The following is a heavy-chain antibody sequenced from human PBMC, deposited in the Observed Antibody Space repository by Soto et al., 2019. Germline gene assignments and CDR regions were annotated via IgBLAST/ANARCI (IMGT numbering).Heavy chain of an antibody. Sequence: PSQTLSLTCAISGDSVSSTSTAWSWIRQSPSRGLEWLGRTYYRSNWYTDYAVSVKSRITISPDTSKNQFSLQLNSVTPEDTAVYYCARGSYYSGWVWGQGTLVTASS. V-gene: IGHV6-1*01. J-gene: IGHJ4*02. CDR1: GDSVSSTSTA. D-gene: IGHD6-19*01. CDR3: ARGSYYSGWV. CDR2: TYYRSNWYT.